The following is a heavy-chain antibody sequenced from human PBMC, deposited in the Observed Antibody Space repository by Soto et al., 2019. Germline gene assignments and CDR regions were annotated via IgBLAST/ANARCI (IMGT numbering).Heavy chain of an antibody. CDR1: GYTFTSYG. CDR3: ARDAITIFGVVIMDRRTDY. J-gene: IGHJ4*02. V-gene: IGHV1-18*01. Sequence: QAQLVQSGAEVKKPRASVKVSCKASGYTFTSYGISWVRQAPGQGLEWLGWISAYNGNTNYAQKLQGRVSMTTDTSASTACMELRSLRSDDTPVYYCARDAITIFGVVIMDRRTDYWGQGTLVTVSS. CDR2: ISAYNGNT. D-gene: IGHD3-3*01.